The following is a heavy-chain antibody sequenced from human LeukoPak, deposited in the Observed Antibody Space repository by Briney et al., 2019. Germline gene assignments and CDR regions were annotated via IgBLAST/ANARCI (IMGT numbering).Heavy chain of an antibody. J-gene: IGHJ4*02. CDR2: ISPGGGTT. CDR1: GFAFGSEA. Sequence: GGSLRLSCAVSGFAFGSEAMSWVRQSPARGLEWVASISPGGGTTYYADYVKGRFTISRDNSKNTLYLQMNSLRAEDTAVYYCARDRGSGNYYGGYFDYWGQGTLVTVSS. CDR3: ARDRGSGNYYGGYFDY. D-gene: IGHD3-22*01. V-gene: IGHV3-23*01.